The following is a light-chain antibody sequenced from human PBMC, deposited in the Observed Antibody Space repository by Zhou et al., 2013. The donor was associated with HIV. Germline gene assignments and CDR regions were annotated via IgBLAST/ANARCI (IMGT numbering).Light chain of an antibody. J-gene: IGKJ1*01. CDR3: QQYGSSRWT. CDR1: QSVSSSY. Sequence: ENMLTQSPGTLSLSSGERVTLSCRASQSVSSSYLAWYQQKPGQAPRLLIYGASNRATGIPDRISASGSGTDFTLSISRLEPEDFAVYYCQQYGSSRWTFGQGTKVEIK. V-gene: IGKV3-20*01. CDR2: GAS.